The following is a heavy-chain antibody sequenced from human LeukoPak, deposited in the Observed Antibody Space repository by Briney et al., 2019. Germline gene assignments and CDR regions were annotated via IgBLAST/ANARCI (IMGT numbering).Heavy chain of an antibody. CDR1: GFTFSSYG. CDR3: AICYDRQLHHGLIRY. D-gene: IGHD3-16*01. J-gene: IGHJ4*02. V-gene: IGHV3-15*01. CDR2: IYSNSDGGTT. Sequence: GGSLRLSCAASGFTFSSYGMSWVRQAPGKGLEWVGRIYSNSDGGTTDYTAPVTGRFIISRDDSKNTVFLEMTSLRTDDTAVYYCAICYDRQLHHGLIRYWGQGTLVTVSS.